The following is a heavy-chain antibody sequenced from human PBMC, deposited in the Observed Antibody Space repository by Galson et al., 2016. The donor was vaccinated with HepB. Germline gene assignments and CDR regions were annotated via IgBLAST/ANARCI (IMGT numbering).Heavy chain of an antibody. D-gene: IGHD1-14*01. J-gene: IGHJ2*01. CDR2: IDPSDSYT. CDR1: GYIFTGYW. Sequence: QSGADVKKPGESLRISCKGSGYIFTGYWISWVRQMPGKGLEWMGRIDPSDSYTNYSPSFQGHVTISADKSISTAFLPWSSLKASDTAMYYCARRGAEPRFELGGRGTLVTVSS. CDR3: ARRGAEPRFEL. V-gene: IGHV5-10-1*01.